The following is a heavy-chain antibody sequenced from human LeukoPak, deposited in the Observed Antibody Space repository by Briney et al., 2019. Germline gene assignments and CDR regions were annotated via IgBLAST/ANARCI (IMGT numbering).Heavy chain of an antibody. D-gene: IGHD6-13*01. Sequence: GASVKVSCKASGGTFSSYAISWVRQAPGQGLEWMGIINPSGGGTSYAQKFQGRVTMTRDTSTSTVYMVLSSLRSEDTAVYCCARDRNQGYSSSWYLFDPWGQGTLVTVSS. CDR2: INPSGGGT. V-gene: IGHV1-46*01. CDR1: GGTFSSYA. J-gene: IGHJ5*02. CDR3: ARDRNQGYSSSWYLFDP.